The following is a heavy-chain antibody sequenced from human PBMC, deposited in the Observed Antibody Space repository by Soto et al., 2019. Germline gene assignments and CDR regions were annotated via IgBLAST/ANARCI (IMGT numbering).Heavy chain of an antibody. CDR1: GGTFSSYT. CDR2: IIPILGIA. CDR3: ARVSGGSLLWFGPGAG. V-gene: IGHV1-69*02. D-gene: IGHD3-10*01. J-gene: IGHJ4*02. Sequence: QVQLVQSGAEVKKPGSSVKVSCKASGGTFSSYTISWVRQAPGQGLEWMGRIIPILGIANYAQKFQGRVTSPADKSTSTAYMELSSLGSEDTAVYYCARVSGGSLLWFGPGAGWGQGTLVTVSS.